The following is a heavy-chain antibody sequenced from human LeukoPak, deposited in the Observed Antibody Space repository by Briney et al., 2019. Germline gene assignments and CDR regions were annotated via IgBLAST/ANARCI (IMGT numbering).Heavy chain of an antibody. Sequence: ASVKVSCKASGGTSSSYAISWVRQAPGQGLEWMGGIIPIFGTANYAQKFQGRVTITADKSTSTAYMELSSLRSEDTAVYYCARAMRDIVVVKGHAFDIWGQGTMVTVSS. CDR1: GGTSSSYA. CDR2: IIPIFGTA. J-gene: IGHJ3*02. CDR3: ARAMRDIVVVKGHAFDI. D-gene: IGHD2-15*01. V-gene: IGHV1-69*06.